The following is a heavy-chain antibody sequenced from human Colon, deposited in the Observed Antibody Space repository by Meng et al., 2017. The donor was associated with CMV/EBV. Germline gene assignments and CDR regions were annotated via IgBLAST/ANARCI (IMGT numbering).Heavy chain of an antibody. Sequence: GQRVQSGAEVKKPGAAVKVSCKASGYTFTGYYMHWVRQAPGQGLEWMGWIRSDGSATNYAQKFRGRVAMTRDASVSTAYMELSGLTSDDTAVYFCVRSSGWSLFDYWGPGALVTVSS. D-gene: IGHD6-19*01. J-gene: IGHJ4*02. CDR1: GYTFTGYY. CDR2: IRSDGSAT. V-gene: IGHV1-2*02. CDR3: VRSSGWSLFDY.